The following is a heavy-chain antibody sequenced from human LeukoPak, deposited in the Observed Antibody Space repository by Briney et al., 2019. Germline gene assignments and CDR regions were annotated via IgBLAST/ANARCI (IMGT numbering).Heavy chain of an antibody. CDR1: GFTFSSYG. CDR2: ISAYNGNT. Sequence: GGSLRLSCAASGFTFSSYGISWVRQAPGQGLEWMGWISAYNGNTNYAQKLQGRVTMTTDTSTSTAYMELRSLRSDDTAVYYCARELGITMVRGVFDYWGQGTLVTVSS. CDR3: ARELGITMVRGVFDY. V-gene: IGHV1-18*01. J-gene: IGHJ4*02. D-gene: IGHD3-10*01.